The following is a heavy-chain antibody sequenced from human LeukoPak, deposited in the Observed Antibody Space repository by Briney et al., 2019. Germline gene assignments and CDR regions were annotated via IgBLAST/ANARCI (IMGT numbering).Heavy chain of an antibody. Sequence: GSLRLSCAASGFTFSSYWMHWVRQAPGKGLEWIWSIYYSGSTYYNPSLKSRVTISVDTSKNQFSLKLSSVTAADTAVYYCARLRFLEWFPLDYFDHWGQGTLVTVSS. CDR3: ARLRFLEWFPLDYFDH. CDR2: IYYSGST. CDR1: GFTFSSYW. V-gene: IGHV4-39*01. J-gene: IGHJ4*02. D-gene: IGHD3-3*01.